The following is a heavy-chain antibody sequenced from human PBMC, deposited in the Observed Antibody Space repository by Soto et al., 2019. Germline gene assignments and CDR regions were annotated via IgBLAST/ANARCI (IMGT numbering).Heavy chain of an antibody. CDR3: AREGMGFGY. V-gene: IGHV3-53*01. Sequence: GGSLRLSCAASGFTVSSYYMSWVRQAPGKGLEWVSVVYSTGSTYYADSVKGRFTISRDISKNMIYLQMDSLRAEDTAVYYCAREGMGFGYWGQGALVTVSS. CDR2: VYSTGST. J-gene: IGHJ4*02. CDR1: GFTVSSYY. D-gene: IGHD1-26*01.